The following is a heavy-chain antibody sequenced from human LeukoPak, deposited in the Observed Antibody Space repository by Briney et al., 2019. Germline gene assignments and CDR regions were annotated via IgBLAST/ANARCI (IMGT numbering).Heavy chain of an antibody. CDR3: ARDIFRGWFGELTDY. V-gene: IGHV1-18*04. J-gene: IGHJ4*02. Sequence: ASVKVSCKASGYTFTSYGISWVRQAPGQGLEWMGWISAYNVNTNYAQKLQGRVTMTTDTSTSTAYMELRSLRSDDTAVYYCARDIFRGWFGELTDYWGQGTLVTVSS. CDR2: ISAYNVNT. CDR1: GYTFTSYG. D-gene: IGHD3-10*01.